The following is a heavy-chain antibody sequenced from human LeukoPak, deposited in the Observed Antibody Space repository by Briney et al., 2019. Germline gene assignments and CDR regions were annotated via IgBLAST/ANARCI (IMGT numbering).Heavy chain of an antibody. CDR2: IYYSGSA. V-gene: IGHV4-39*07. CDR3: ARGVNSGYFDY. Sequence: SETLSLTCTVSGGSISSTIDYWGWIRQPPGKGLEWIGTIYYSGSAYYNPSLKSRVTISVDTSKNQFSLKLSSVTAADTAVYYCARGVNSGYFDYCGQGTLVTVSS. D-gene: IGHD1-26*01. J-gene: IGHJ4*02. CDR1: GGSISSTIDY.